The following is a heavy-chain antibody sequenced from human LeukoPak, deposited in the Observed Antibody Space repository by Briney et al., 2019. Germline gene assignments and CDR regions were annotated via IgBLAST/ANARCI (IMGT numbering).Heavy chain of an antibody. CDR3: AKVPIDSSGYSSIAFDI. CDR1: GFTFDDYA. CDR2: ISWNSGSI. D-gene: IGHD3-22*01. Sequence: PGGSLRLSCAASGFTFDDYAMHWVRQAPGKGLEWVSGISWNSGSIGYADSVKGRFTISRDNAKNSLYPQMNSLRAEDTALYYCAKVPIDSSGYSSIAFDIWGQGTMVTVSS. J-gene: IGHJ3*02. V-gene: IGHV3-9*01.